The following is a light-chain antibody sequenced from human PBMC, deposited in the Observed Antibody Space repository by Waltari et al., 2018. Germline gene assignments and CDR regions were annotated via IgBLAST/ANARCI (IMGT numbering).Light chain of an antibody. J-gene: IGLJ2*01. CDR1: NIASKG. CDR3: QVWDSSSDHVI. CDR2: DDH. Sequence: SYVLTQPPSVSVAPGTTATITCGGINIASKGVHWYQQKPGLAPVMVIYDDHDRPSGIPERFSGSNSGDTATLTSSGVEAGDDADYYCQVWDSSSDHVIFGGGTKLTVL. V-gene: IGLV3-21*04.